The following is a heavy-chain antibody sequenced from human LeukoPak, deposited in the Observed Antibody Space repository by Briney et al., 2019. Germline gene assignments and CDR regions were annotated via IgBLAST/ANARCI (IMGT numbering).Heavy chain of an antibody. Sequence: GGSLRISCAAAGFTFSSYWMHWVRQAPGKGLVWVSHINSDGSSTSYADSVKGRFTISRDNAKNMLYLQMNSLGAEDTAVYYCARVRGQLWFADGFDIWGQGTMATVSS. CDR2: INSDGSST. CDR3: ARVRGQLWFADGFDI. CDR1: GFTFSSYW. V-gene: IGHV3-74*01. D-gene: IGHD3-10*01. J-gene: IGHJ3*02.